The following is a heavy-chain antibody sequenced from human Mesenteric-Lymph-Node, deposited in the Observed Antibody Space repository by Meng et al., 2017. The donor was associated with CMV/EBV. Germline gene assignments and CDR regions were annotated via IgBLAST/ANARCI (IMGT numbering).Heavy chain of an antibody. D-gene: IGHD3-9*01. CDR2: ISTTGDSI. CDR1: GFTFSDYF. V-gene: IGHV3-11*01. Sequence: GESLKISGAASGFTFSDYFMTWIRQAPGKGLEWVSYISTTGDSIYYADSVQGRFTISRDNAKNSVYLHMNSLRAEDTAVYYCARTLYYDILTGYYAPYYYYGLDVWGQGTTVTVSS. CDR3: ARTLYYDILTGYYAPYYYYGLDV. J-gene: IGHJ6*02.